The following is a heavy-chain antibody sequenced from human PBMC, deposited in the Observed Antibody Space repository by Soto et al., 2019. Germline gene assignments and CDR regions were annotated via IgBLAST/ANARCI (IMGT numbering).Heavy chain of an antibody. CDR3: ARQRPGIGFHYGMDV. Sequence: RGALLVYCAASVFNLSIYGMPWVSQAPGNGLDLLAPIWYDGSNKYYADSVKGRFTISTDNSNNTLYLQMNSLRAEDTAVYYCARQRPGIGFHYGMDVWGQGTTVTVSS. D-gene: IGHD6-13*01. V-gene: IGHV3-33*01. CDR2: IWYDGSNK. J-gene: IGHJ6*01. CDR1: VFNLSIYG.